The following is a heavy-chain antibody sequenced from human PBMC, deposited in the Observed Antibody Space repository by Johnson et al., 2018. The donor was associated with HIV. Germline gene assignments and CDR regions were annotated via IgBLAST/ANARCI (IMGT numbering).Heavy chain of an antibody. V-gene: IGHV3-23*04. CDR3: ASLDAFDI. J-gene: IGHJ3*02. CDR1: GFTFSSYW. D-gene: IGHD3-16*01. CDR2: ISCSGGST. Sequence: VQLVESGGGLVQPGGSLRLSCEVSGFTFSSYWMSWVRQAPGKGLEWVSAISCSGGSTYYADSVKGRFTISRDNSKNTLYLQMNSLRAEDTAVYYCASLDAFDIWDQGTMVTVSS.